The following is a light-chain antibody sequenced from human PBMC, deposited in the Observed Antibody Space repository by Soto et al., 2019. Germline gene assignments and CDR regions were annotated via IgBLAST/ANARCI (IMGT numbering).Light chain of an antibody. CDR3: AAWDDGLNALV. Sequence: QSVLTQPPSASGTPGQTVIISCSGSSSNIGSNTVNWYQQLPGTAPKLLIFSNSQRPSGVPDRFSGSRSGTSASLPITGVQSEDEAHYYCAAWDDGLNALVFGGGTKHTVL. V-gene: IGLV1-44*01. CDR1: SSNIGSNT. CDR2: SNS. J-gene: IGLJ2*01.